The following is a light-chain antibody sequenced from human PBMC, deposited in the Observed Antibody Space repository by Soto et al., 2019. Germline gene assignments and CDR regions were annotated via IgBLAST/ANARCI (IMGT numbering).Light chain of an antibody. J-gene: IGKJ4*01. V-gene: IGKV3-15*01. Sequence: EIVMTQSPATLSVSPGERATLSCRASQSVGSNLAWYQQKPGQAPRLLIYGASTRATGIPARFSGSRSGTEFTLTISSLQSEDFAVYYCQQYNNWPALTFGGGTKVEIK. CDR3: QQYNNWPALT. CDR2: GAS. CDR1: QSVGSN.